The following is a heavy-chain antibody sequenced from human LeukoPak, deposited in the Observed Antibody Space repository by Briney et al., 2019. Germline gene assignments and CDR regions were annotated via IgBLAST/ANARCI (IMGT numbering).Heavy chain of an antibody. CDR3: AKGTYDSRGHFDY. V-gene: IGHV3-23*01. J-gene: IGHJ4*02. D-gene: IGHD3-22*01. CDR2: SSRSGGAT. CDR1: GFTFSTSA. Sequence: GGSLRLSCAASGFTFSTSAMSWVRQAPGKGLEWVSTSSRSGGATYYADSVKGRFTISRDNSKNTLYLQMNSLRAEDTAAYYCAKGTYDSRGHFDYWGQGTLVTVSS.